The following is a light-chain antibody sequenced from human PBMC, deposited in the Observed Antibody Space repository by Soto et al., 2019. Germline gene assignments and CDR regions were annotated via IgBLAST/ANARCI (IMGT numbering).Light chain of an antibody. CDR3: QQYYSTPPYT. J-gene: IGKJ2*01. V-gene: IGKV4-1*01. Sequence: DIVMTQSPDSLAVSLGERATINCKSSQSVLYSSNNKNYLAWYQQKPGQPPKLLIYWASTRESGVPDRFSGSGSGTDFTLTISRLQAEDVAVYYCQQYYSTPPYTFGQGNKLEIK. CDR1: QSVLYSSNNKNY. CDR2: WAS.